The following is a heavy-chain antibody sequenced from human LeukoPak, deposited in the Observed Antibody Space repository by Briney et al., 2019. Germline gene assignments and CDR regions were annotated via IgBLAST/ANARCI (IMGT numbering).Heavy chain of an antibody. CDR2: TNPKSGKT. CDR1: GYTFTIYY. J-gene: IGHJ4*02. CDR3: GWGYYFDY. V-gene: IGHV1-8*01. D-gene: IGHD3-16*01. Sequence: GASVKVFCKSSGYTFTIYYINCVRQATGQGLEWMRWTNPKSGKTRYAQTFQGRVTMTRNNSISTAYMELSSLRSENTAVSYCGWGYYFDYWGQGPLVPVSS.